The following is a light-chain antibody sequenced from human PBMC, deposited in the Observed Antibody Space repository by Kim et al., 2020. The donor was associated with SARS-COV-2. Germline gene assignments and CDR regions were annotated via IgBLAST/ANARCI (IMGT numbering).Light chain of an antibody. Sequence: SSELTQDPAVSVALGQTVRITCQGDSLRSYYASWYQQKPGLAPVLVIYGKNNRPSGIPDRFSGSSSGNTASLTITGAQAEDEADYYCNSRDSSGNHPDVFGTGTKVTVL. CDR1: SLRSYY. CDR2: GKN. V-gene: IGLV3-19*01. CDR3: NSRDSSGNHPDV. J-gene: IGLJ1*01.